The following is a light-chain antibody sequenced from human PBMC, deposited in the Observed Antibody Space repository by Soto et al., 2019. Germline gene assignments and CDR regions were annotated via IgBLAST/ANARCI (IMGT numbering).Light chain of an antibody. Sequence: VMSQSPATLSVSPGERATLSCRASQSVSSNLAWYQQKPGQAPRLLIYGASTRATGIPARFSGSGSGTEFTLTISSLQSEDFAVYYCQQYNNWLPAFGQGTRLEIK. J-gene: IGKJ5*01. CDR1: QSVSSN. CDR3: QQYNNWLPA. V-gene: IGKV3-15*01. CDR2: GAS.